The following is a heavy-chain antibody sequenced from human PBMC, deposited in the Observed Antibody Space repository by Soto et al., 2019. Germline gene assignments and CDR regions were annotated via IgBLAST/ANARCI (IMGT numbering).Heavy chain of an antibody. CDR1: GGTFSSYA. J-gene: IGHJ2*01. Sequence: QVQLVQSGAEVKKPGSSVKVSCKASGGTFSSYASSWGRQAPGQVLEWMGGIIPIFGTANYAKKFQCRVTITANNSTSTDYMELSSLRSAETAVYYCARAGFSGYWYFDLWGRGTLVTVSS. CDR3: ARAGFSGYWYFDL. D-gene: IGHD3-10*01. V-gene: IGHV1-69*06. CDR2: IIPIFGTA.